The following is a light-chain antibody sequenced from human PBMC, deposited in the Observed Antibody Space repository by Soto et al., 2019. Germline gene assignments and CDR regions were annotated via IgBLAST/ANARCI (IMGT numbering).Light chain of an antibody. V-gene: IGLV2-14*01. CDR2: DVT. CDR1: SSDVGGYNF. Sequence: QSALTQPASVSGSPGQSITISCTGTSSDVGGYNFVSWYQQHPGKAPKLMIYDVTNRPSGVSNRFTGSKSGNTASLTISGLQAEDEAVYYCSSCTSSSTLVFGGGTKVTVL. CDR3: SSCTSSSTLV. J-gene: IGLJ2*01.